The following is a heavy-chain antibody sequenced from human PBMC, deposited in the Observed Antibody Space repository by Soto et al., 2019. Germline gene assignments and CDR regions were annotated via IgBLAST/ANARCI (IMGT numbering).Heavy chain of an antibody. CDR1: GFTFSDYG. CDR2: ISAFNGET. V-gene: IGHV1-18*01. Sequence: QIQLVQSGAEVKRPGASVKVSCKASGFTFSDYGFSWVRQAPGRGLEWMGWISAFNGETNYTQKSEGRVSMTTDAATTTAYMELRSLTVDDTAVYYCVRDQQWLLPVPLRFDYGGQGTVVTVSS. J-gene: IGHJ4*02. CDR3: VRDQQWLLPVPLRFDY. D-gene: IGHD6-19*01.